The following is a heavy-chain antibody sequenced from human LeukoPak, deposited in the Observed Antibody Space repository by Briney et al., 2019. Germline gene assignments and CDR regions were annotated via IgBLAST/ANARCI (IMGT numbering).Heavy chain of an antibody. J-gene: IGHJ4*02. Sequence: ASVKVSCKPSGYTFNHYGVSWVRQAPGQGLEWMGWISPYNGNTNYAQKFQGRVTLTTDTSTSTAYMELRSLRSDDTAVYYCARGPHERSGYPDDWGQGTLVTVSS. V-gene: IGHV1-18*01. CDR1: GYTFNHYG. CDR2: ISPYNGNT. CDR3: ARGPHERSGYPDD. D-gene: IGHD3-22*01.